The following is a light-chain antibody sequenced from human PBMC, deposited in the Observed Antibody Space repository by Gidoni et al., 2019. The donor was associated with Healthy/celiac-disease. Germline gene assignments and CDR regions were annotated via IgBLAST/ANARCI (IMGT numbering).Light chain of an antibody. CDR1: QSVLYSSNNKNY. J-gene: IGKJ1*01. Sequence: DIVMTQSLDSLVVSLGERATINCKSSQSVLYSSNNKNYLAWYQQKPGQPPKLLIYWASTRESGVPDRFSGSGSGTDFTLTISSLQAEDVAVYYCQQYYSTPPTFGQGTKVEIK. CDR3: QQYYSTPPT. V-gene: IGKV4-1*01. CDR2: WAS.